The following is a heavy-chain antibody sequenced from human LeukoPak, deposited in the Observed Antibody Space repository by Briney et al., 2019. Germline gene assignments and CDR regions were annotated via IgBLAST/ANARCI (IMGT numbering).Heavy chain of an antibody. CDR2: ISDEGSDK. Sequence: PGGSLRLSCAASGFSFRTYAMHWVRQAPGKGLEWLAVISDEGSDKHYGASVKGRFAISRDNSRNTLYLHMSSLRPEDTAVYYCARDQGGSDSFDIWGQGTLVIVSS. J-gene: IGHJ3*02. D-gene: IGHD5-12*01. CDR3: ARDQGGSDSFDI. CDR1: GFSFRTYA. V-gene: IGHV3-30*09.